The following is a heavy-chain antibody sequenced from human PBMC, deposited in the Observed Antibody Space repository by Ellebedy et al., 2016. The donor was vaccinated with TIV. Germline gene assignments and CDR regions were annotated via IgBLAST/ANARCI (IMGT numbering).Heavy chain of an antibody. J-gene: IGHJ4*02. CDR1: GFIFSDST. D-gene: IGHD2-8*02. CDR3: VRGIRNRECTSARCDNY. CDR2: IGTDGRS. Sequence: GESLKISXVGSGFIFSDSTLHWVRQGSGKGLVWVANIGTDGRSRYADSVKGRFTISRDNAKNTLYLQMNSLRGEDTALYYCVRGIRNRECTSARCDNYWGQGTLVTVSS. V-gene: IGHV3-74*01.